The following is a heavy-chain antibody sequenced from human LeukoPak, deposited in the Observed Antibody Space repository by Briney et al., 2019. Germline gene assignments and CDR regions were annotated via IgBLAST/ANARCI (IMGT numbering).Heavy chain of an antibody. D-gene: IGHD6-19*01. CDR1: GGSISSSNW. CDR3: AASSGWYDGYYFDY. V-gene: IGHV4-4*02. CDR2: IYHSGST. J-gene: IGHJ4*02. Sequence: PSETLSLTCAASGGSISSSNWRSWVRQPPGKGLEWIGEIYHSGSTNYNPSLKSRVTISVDKSKNQFSLKLSSVTAADTAVYYCAASSGWYDGYYFDYWGQGTLVTVSS.